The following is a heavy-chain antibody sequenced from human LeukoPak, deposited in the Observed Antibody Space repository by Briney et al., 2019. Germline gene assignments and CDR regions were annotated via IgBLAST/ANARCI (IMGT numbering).Heavy chain of an antibody. D-gene: IGHD6-13*01. CDR1: GFTFSNYA. CDR3: ARFSSLAAVGTDY. V-gene: IGHV4-59*05. Sequence: PGGSLRLSCAASGFTFSNYAMNWVRQAPGKGLEWIGSIYYSGSTYYNPSLKSRVTISVDTSKNQFSLKLSPVTAADTAVFYCARFSSLAAVGTDYWGQGTLVTVSS. J-gene: IGHJ4*02. CDR2: IYYSGST.